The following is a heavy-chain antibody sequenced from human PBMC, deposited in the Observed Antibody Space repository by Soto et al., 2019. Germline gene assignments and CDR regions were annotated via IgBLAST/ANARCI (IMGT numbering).Heavy chain of an antibody. Sequence: QVQLVQSGAEVKKPGASVKVSCKASGYTFTSYDINWVRQATGQGLEWMGWMNTNTGNTAYAQKFQCGVTMTRNTSISTAYMELSSLRSDDTAVYYCARESSYGLVYWGQGTLVTVSS. J-gene: IGHJ4*02. CDR1: GYTFTSYD. V-gene: IGHV1-8*01. CDR2: MNTNTGNT. CDR3: ARESSYGLVY. D-gene: IGHD5-18*01.